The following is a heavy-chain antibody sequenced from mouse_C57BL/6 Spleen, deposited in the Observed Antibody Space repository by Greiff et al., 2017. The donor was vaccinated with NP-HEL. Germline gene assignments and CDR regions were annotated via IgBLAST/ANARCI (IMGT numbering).Heavy chain of an antibody. CDR2: IYPGSGST. D-gene: IGHD1-1*02. J-gene: IGHJ3*01. Sequence: QVQLQQSGAELVKPGASVKMSCKASGYTFTSYWITWVKQRPEQGLEWIGDIYPGSGSTNYNEKFKSKATLTVDTSSSTAYMQLSSLTSEDSAVYYCARKGLWGAWFAYWGQGTLVTVSA. V-gene: IGHV1-55*01. CDR3: ARKGLWGAWFAY. CDR1: GYTFTSYW.